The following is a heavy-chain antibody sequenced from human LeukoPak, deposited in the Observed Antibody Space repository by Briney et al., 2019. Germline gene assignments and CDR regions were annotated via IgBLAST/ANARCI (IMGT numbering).Heavy chain of an antibody. Sequence: GGSLRLSCAASRFTFSSYAMHWVRQAPGKGLEWVAVISYDGSNKYYADSVKGRFTISRDNSKNTLYLQMNSLRAEDTAVYYCARDRSVVGAFFDYWGQGTLVTVSS. J-gene: IGHJ4*02. V-gene: IGHV3-30-3*01. CDR1: RFTFSSYA. CDR2: ISYDGSNK. CDR3: ARDRSVVGAFFDY. D-gene: IGHD1-26*01.